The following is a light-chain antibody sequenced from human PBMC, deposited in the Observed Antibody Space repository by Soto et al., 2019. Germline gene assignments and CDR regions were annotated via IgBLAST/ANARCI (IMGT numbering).Light chain of an antibody. Sequence: IQMTQSPATLSASVGDRVTITCRASQSVRSWLAWYQQKPGTAPKLLIFDASRLESVVPSRFSGSASGTEFTLTISSLQPDDFATYYCQQYDNYPLTFGGGTKVDIK. J-gene: IGKJ4*01. CDR2: DAS. V-gene: IGKV1-5*01. CDR1: QSVRSW. CDR3: QQYDNYPLT.